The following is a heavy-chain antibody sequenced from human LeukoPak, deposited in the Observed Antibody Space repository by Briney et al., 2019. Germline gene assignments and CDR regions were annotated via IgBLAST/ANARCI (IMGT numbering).Heavy chain of an antibody. CDR1: GGSISSGGYY. J-gene: IGHJ4*02. CDR3: ARSSTTTHSSSWYFGFDY. CDR2: IYYSGST. Sequence: SQTLSHTCTVSGGSISSGGYYWSWIRQHPGKGLEWIGYIYYSGSTYYNPSLKSRVTISVDTSKNQFSLKLSSVTAADTAVYYCARSSTTTHSSSWYFGFDYWGQGTLVTVSS. D-gene: IGHD6-13*01. V-gene: IGHV4-31*03.